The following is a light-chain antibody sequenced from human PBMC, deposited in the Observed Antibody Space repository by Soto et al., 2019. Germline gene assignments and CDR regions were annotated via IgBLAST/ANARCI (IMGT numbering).Light chain of an antibody. J-gene: IGKJ1*01. CDR1: QSVSSN. Sequence: EIVMTQSPATLSVSPGERVTLSCSASQSVSSNLAWYQQKPGQAPRLLLYGASTRATGIPARFSGSGSGTEFTLTISSLQSEDCEVYYCQQYNDWPLTFGQGTKVAIK. CDR3: QQYNDWPLT. CDR2: GAS. V-gene: IGKV3-15*01.